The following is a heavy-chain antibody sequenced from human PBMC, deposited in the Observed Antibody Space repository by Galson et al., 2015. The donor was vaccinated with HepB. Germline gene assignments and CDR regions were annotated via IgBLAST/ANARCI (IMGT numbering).Heavy chain of an antibody. J-gene: IGHJ6*02. D-gene: IGHD2-2*01. CDR2: IYYSGST. Sequence: ETLSLTCTVSGGSISSSSYYWGWIRQPPGKGLEWIGSIYYSGSTYYNPSLKSRVTISVDTSKNQFSLKLSSVTAADTAVYYCARGLGCSSTSCYFRDYYYYGMDVWGQGTTVTVSS. V-gene: IGHV4-39*01. CDR1: GGSISSSSYY. CDR3: ARGLGCSSTSCYFRDYYYYGMDV.